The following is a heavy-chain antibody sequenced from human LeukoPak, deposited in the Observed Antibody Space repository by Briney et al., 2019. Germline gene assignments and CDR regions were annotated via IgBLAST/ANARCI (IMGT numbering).Heavy chain of an antibody. J-gene: IGHJ4*02. CDR3: ARVDPRNFDY. V-gene: IGHV3-7*01. CDR2: IQHDGSEK. Sequence: PGGSLRLSCAAAGFTFSTHWMSWVRQAPGKGLEWVANIQHDGSEKDYMDSVKGRFTISRDNAKNSLYLQMNSLRAEDTAVYYCARVDPRNFDYWGQGTLVTVSS. CDR1: GFTFSTHW.